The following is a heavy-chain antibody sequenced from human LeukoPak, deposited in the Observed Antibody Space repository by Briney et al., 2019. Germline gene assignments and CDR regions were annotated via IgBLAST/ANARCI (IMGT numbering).Heavy chain of an antibody. CDR3: ARDHFEQQLVLDY. V-gene: IGHV3-48*01. J-gene: IGHJ4*02. D-gene: IGHD6-13*01. CDR2: ISSSSSTI. CDR1: GFTFSSYS. Sequence: GGSLRLSCAASGFTFSSYSMNWVRQAPGKGLEWVSYISSSSSTIYYADSVKGRFTISRDNAKSSLYLQMNSLRAEDTAVYYCARDHFEQQLVLDYWGQGTLVTVSS.